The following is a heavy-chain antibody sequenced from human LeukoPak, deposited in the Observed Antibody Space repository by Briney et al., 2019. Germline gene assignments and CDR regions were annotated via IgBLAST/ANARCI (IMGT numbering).Heavy chain of an antibody. D-gene: IGHD3-3*01. V-gene: IGHV4-30-2*01. CDR2: IYHSGST. J-gene: IGHJ4*02. CDR3: ASLSDFLGY. Sequence: SETLSLTCAVSGGSISSGGDSWSWIRQPPGKGLEWTGYIYHSGSTYYNPSLKSRVTISVDRSKNQFSLKLSSVTAADTAVYYCASLSDFLGYWGQGTLVTVSS. CDR1: GGSISSGGDS.